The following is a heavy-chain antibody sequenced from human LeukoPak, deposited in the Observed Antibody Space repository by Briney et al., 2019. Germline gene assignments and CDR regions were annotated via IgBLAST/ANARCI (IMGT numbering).Heavy chain of an antibody. V-gene: IGHV1-8*03. CDR2: MNPNSGNT. CDR3: ATFPWDRNFYYLDY. J-gene: IGHJ4*02. D-gene: IGHD1-14*01. CDR1: GYTFTSYD. Sequence: ASVKVSCKASGYTFTSYDINWVRQATGQGLEWMGWMNPNSGNTGYAQKFQGRVTITRNTSISTAYMELSSLRSEDTAVYYCATFPWDRNFYYLDYWGQGTLVTVSS.